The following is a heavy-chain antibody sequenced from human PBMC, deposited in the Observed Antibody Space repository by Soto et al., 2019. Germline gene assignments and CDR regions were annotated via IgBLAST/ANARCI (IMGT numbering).Heavy chain of an antibody. V-gene: IGHV4-39*01. CDR2: IYYSGST. CDR3: ARQGASSGRYPPTVWYFDL. J-gene: IGHJ2*01. D-gene: IGHD1-26*01. CDR1: GGSISSSSYY. Sequence: QLQLQESGPGLVKPSETLSLTCTVSGGSISSSSYYWGWIRQPPGKGLEWIGSIYYSGSTYYNPSLKSRVTISVDTSKNQFSLKLSSVTAADTAVYYCARQGASSGRYPPTVWYFDLWGRGTLVTVSS.